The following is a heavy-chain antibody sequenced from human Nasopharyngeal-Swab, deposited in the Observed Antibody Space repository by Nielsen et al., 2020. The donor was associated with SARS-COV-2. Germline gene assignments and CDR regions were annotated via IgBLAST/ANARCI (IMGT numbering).Heavy chain of an antibody. D-gene: IGHD2-2*01. CDR3: ATEMGYCSSTSCYDFMDV. CDR1: VGSFSGYY. V-gene: IGHV4-34*01. Sequence: SETLSLTCAVYVGSFSGYYWTWIRQPPGEGLEWIGEINHRGRTNYNPSLKSRVTISVDTSKNQFSLKLSSVTAADTAVYYCATEMGYCSSTSCYDFMDVWGKGTTVTVSS. CDR2: INHRGRT. J-gene: IGHJ6*04.